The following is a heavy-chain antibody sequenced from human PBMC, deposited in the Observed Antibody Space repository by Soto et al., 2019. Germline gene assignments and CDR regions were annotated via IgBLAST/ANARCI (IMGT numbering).Heavy chain of an antibody. V-gene: IGHV2-5*02. CDR2: IYWDDDN. J-gene: IGHJ4*02. Sequence: QITLRESGPTLVKPTQTLTLTCSFSGFSLSSTVVGVNWIRQPPGKAPEWLALIYWDDDNHYSPSLKSRLTITKDTSQNQVVFTMTNMDPVDTATYYCALGRGWLSDYWGQGILVTVSS. CDR1: GFSLSSTVVG. CDR3: ALGRGWLSDY. D-gene: IGHD6-19*01.